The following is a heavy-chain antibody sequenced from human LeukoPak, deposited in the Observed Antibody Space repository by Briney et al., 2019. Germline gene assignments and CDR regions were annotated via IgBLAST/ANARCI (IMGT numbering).Heavy chain of an antibody. D-gene: IGHD4-17*01. V-gene: IGHV1-24*01. CDR3: ATAMTTVTRDAFDI. CDR2: FDPEDGET. J-gene: IGHJ3*02. Sequence: VASVKVSCKVSGYTLTELSMHWVRQAPGKGLEWMGGFDPEDGETIYAQKFQGRVTMTEDTSTDTAYMELSSLRSEDTAVYYCATAMTTVTRDAFDIWGQGTVVTVSS. CDR1: GYTLTELS.